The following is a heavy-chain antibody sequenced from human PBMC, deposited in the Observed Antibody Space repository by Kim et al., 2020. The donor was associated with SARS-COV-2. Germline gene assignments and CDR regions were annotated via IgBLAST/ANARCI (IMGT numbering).Heavy chain of an antibody. Sequence: YADSVKGRFTISRDNSENTLYLQMNSLRAEDTAVYYCAKEYSGSYGGFDYWGQGTLVTVSS. CDR3: AKEYSGSYGGFDY. D-gene: IGHD1-26*01. V-gene: IGHV3-23*01. J-gene: IGHJ4*02.